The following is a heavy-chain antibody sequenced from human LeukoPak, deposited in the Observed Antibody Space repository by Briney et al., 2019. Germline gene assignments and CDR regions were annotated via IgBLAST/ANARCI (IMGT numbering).Heavy chain of an antibody. Sequence: SETLSLTCTVSGGSISSYYWSWIRQPPGKGLEWIGYIYYSGSTYYNPSLKSRVTISVDTSKNQFSLKLSSVTAADTAVYYCVRADSPIYSSSWYRPRNWFDPWGQGTLVTVSS. CDR2: IYYSGST. CDR3: VRADSPIYSSSWYRPRNWFDP. CDR1: GGSISSYY. J-gene: IGHJ5*02. D-gene: IGHD6-13*01. V-gene: IGHV4-59*12.